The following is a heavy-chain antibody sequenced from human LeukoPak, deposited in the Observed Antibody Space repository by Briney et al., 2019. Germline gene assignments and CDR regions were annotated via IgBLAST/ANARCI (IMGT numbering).Heavy chain of an antibody. Sequence: SETLSLTCTVSGGSISSNYWSWIRQPPGKGLEWIGYISYSGTTSYNPSLESRVTMSVGTSKNQFSLKLTSVTAADTAVYYCARWPSTWSFYYWGQGTLVTVSS. V-gene: IGHV4-59*01. J-gene: IGHJ4*02. CDR3: ARWPSTWSFYY. D-gene: IGHD6-13*01. CDR1: GGSISSNY. CDR2: ISYSGTT.